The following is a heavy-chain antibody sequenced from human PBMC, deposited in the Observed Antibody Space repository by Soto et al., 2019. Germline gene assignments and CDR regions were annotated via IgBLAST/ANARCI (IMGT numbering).Heavy chain of an antibody. CDR1: GGTFSSYT. CDR2: IIPILGIA. V-gene: IGHV1-69*02. CDR3: ARGRISGYEQKY. Sequence: QVQLVQSGAEVKKPGSSVKVSCKASGGTFSSYTISWVRQAPGQGLEWMGRIIPILGIANYAQKFQGRVPITADKSTSTAYMELSSLRSEDTAVYYCARGRISGYEQKYWGQGTLVTVSS. J-gene: IGHJ4*02. D-gene: IGHD5-12*01.